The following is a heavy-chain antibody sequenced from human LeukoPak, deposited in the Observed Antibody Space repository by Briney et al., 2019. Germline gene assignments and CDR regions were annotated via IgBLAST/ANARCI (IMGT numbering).Heavy chain of an antibody. CDR2: INAGNGNT. CDR1: GYTFTSYA. V-gene: IGHV1-3*01. Sequence: ASVKVSCKASGYTFTSYAMHWVRQAPGQRLEGRGWINAGNGNTKYSQKFQGRVTITRDTSASTAYMELSSLRSEDTAVYYCARDKYSGYAARGGFDYWGQGTLVTVSS. D-gene: IGHD5-12*01. CDR3: ARDKYSGYAARGGFDY. J-gene: IGHJ4*02.